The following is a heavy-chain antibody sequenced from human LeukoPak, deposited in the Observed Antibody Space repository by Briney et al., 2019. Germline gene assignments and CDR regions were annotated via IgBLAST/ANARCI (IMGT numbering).Heavy chain of an antibody. CDR2: ISGSGSGGST. CDR3: ARGGRYYYGSGRLDY. J-gene: IGHJ4*02. Sequence: PGGSLRLSCAASGFTFSSSAMSWVRQAPGKGLEWVSSISGSGSGGSTYYADSVKGRFTISRDNAKNSLYLQMNSLRAEDTAVYYCARGGRYYYGSGRLDYWGQGTLVTVSS. V-gene: IGHV3-23*01. D-gene: IGHD3-10*01. CDR1: GFTFSSSA.